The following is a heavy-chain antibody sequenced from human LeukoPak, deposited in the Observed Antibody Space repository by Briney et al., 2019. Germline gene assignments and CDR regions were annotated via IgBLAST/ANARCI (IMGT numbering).Heavy chain of an antibody. Sequence: SETLSLTCDVPGGSIRGDYWSWIRQPAERGLEWIGRVHTSGSTNYNPSLKSRVTLSQDTSKNQFYLRLTSVTAADTAVYYCARDGGTNRNFDYWGQGMLVTVSS. CDR2: VHTSGST. V-gene: IGHV4-4*07. CDR1: GGSIRGDY. CDR3: ARDGGTNRNFDY. D-gene: IGHD1-14*01. J-gene: IGHJ4*02.